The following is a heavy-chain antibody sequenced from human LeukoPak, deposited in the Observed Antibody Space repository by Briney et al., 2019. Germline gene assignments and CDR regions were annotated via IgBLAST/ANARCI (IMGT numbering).Heavy chain of an antibody. CDR3: ARGGYSYGRFDY. Sequence: SETLSLTCAVYGGSFSGYYWSWIRQPPGKGLEWIGEINHSGSTNYNPSLKSRVTISVDTSKNQFSLKLGSVTAADTAVYYCARGGYSYGRFDYWGQGTLVTASS. J-gene: IGHJ4*02. D-gene: IGHD5-18*01. V-gene: IGHV4-34*01. CDR2: INHSGST. CDR1: GGSFSGYY.